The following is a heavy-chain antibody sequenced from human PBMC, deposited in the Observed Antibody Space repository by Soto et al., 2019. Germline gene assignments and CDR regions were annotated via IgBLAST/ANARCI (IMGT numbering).Heavy chain of an antibody. CDR3: ARVRVASGWYNSPDY. V-gene: IGHV1-2*02. D-gene: IGHD6-19*01. CDR1: GYTFTGYN. J-gene: IGHJ4*02. Sequence: QVQLVQSGAEVKKPGASVKVSCKASGYTFTGYNMHWVRQAPGQGLEWMGWINPNSGATDFAQKFQGRVTMTRDTSISTAYRELSRLRSDDMAMYYCARVRVASGWYNSPDYWGQGTLVTVSS. CDR2: INPNSGAT.